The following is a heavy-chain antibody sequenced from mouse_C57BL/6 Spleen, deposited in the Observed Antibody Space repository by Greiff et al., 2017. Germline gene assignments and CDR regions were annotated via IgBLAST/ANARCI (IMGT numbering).Heavy chain of an antibody. V-gene: IGHV1-55*01. J-gene: IGHJ1*03. Sequence: VQLQQPGAELVKPGASVKMSCKASGYTFTSYWITWVKQRPGQGLEWIGDIYPGSGSTNYNEKFKSKATLTVDTSSSTAYMQLSSLTSEDSAVYYCARFGGAYWYFDVWGTGTTVTVSS. CDR3: ARFGGAYWYFDV. CDR1: GYTFTSYW. CDR2: IYPGSGST.